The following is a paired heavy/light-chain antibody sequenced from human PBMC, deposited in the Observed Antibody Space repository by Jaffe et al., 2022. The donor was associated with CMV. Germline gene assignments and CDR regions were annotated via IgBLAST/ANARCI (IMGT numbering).Heavy chain of an antibody. J-gene: IGHJ6*02. CDR1: GFSLSNARMG. Sequence: QVTLKESGPVLVKPTETLTLTCTVSGFSLSNARMGVSWIRQPPGKALEWLAHIFSNDEKSYSTSLKSRLTISKDTSKSQVVLTMTNMDPVDTATYYCARIRVEMATILPYYYYYGMDVWGQGTTVTVSS. CDR3: ARIRVEMATILPYYYYYGMDV. CDR2: IFSNDEK. D-gene: IGHD5-12*01. V-gene: IGHV2-26*01.
Light chain of an antibody. Sequence: DIQMTQSPSTLSASVGDRVTITCRASQSISSWLAWYQQKPGKAPKLLIYKASSLESGVPSRFSGSGSGTEFTLTISSLQPDDFATYYCQQYNSYSVTWTFGQGTKVEIK. V-gene: IGKV1-5*03. J-gene: IGKJ1*01. CDR3: QQYNSYSVTWT. CDR2: KAS. CDR1: QSISSW.